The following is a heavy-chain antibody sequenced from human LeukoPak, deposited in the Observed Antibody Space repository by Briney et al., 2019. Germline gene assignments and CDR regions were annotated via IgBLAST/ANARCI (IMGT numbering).Heavy chain of an antibody. CDR3: ARAVGPFDY. Sequence: PGRSLRLSCAAFGFTFSTYGMHWVCQPPGKGLEWVAVIWYDGSNKYYGDSVEGRFIISRDNSKNTLYLHMNNVRVEDTAVYYCARAVGPFDYWGQGTLVTVSS. CDR2: IWYDGSNK. D-gene: IGHD3/OR15-3a*01. CDR1: GFTFSTYG. J-gene: IGHJ4*02. V-gene: IGHV3-33*01.